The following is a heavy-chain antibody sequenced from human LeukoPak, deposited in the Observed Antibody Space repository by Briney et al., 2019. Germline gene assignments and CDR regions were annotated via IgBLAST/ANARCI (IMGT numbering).Heavy chain of an antibody. Sequence: GSLRLSCAVAGFNFWNTGMSWVRQAPGKGLEWVGRIYTSGSTNYNPSLKSRVTMSVDTSKNQFSLKLSSVTAADTAVYYCARDNVPGYFDYWGQGTLVTVSS. V-gene: IGHV4-4*07. CDR3: ARDNVPGYFDY. CDR1: GFNFWNTG. CDR2: IYTSGST. D-gene: IGHD2-8*01. J-gene: IGHJ4*02.